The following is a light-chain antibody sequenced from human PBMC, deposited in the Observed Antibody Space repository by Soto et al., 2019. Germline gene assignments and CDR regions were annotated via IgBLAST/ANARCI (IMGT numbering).Light chain of an antibody. CDR1: SSNIGAGYD. Sequence: QSVLTQPPSVSGAPGQRVTISCTGSSSNIGAGYDVHWYQQLPGTAPKLLIYGNSNRPSGVPDRFSGSKSGTSASLAITGLQAEDEADYYCQAHDSSLSGWVFGGGTKFTVL. J-gene: IGLJ3*02. CDR2: GNS. CDR3: QAHDSSLSGWV. V-gene: IGLV1-40*01.